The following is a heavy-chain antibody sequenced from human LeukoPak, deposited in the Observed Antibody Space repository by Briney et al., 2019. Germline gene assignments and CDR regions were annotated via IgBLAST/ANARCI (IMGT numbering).Heavy chain of an antibody. V-gene: IGHV1-3*03. D-gene: IGHD2-15*01. CDR1: GYTFTSYA. J-gene: IGHJ6*03. Sequence: ASGKVSCKASGYTFTSYAIHWVRQSPGQRLEWMGRVNTGNGNTKYSQEVQGRVTITRDTSSSTANLVLSSLRSEDMAVYYCARGGCSGGSCYSGDYYYYMAVWGKGTTVTVSS. CDR2: VNTGNGNT. CDR3: ARGGCSGGSCYSGDYYYYMAV.